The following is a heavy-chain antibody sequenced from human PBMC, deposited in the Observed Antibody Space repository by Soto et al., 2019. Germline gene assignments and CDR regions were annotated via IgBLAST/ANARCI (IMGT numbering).Heavy chain of an antibody. CDR1: GGSFSGYY. V-gene: IGHV4-34*01. CDR2: INHSGST. CDR3: ASRRNYYGSGSYMAY. D-gene: IGHD3-10*01. Sequence: SKTLSLTCAVDGGSFSGYYWSWIRQPPGKGLEWIGEINHSGSTNYNPSLKSRVTISVDTSKNQFSLKLSSVTAADTAVYYCASRRNYYGSGSYMAYWGQGTLVTVSS. J-gene: IGHJ4*02.